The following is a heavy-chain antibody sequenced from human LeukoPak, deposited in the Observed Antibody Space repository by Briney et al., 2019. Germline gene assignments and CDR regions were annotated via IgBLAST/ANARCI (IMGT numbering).Heavy chain of an antibody. V-gene: IGHV4-4*02. D-gene: IGHD6-19*01. J-gene: IGHJ4*02. CDR3: ARGTAVAGTDY. CDR1: GGSISSNNW. CDR2: INHSGST. Sequence: PSETLSLTCVVSGGSISSNNWWSWVRQSPGKGLEWIGEINHSGSTNYNPSLKSRVTISVDTSKNQFSLKLSSVTAADTAVYYCARGTAVAGTDYWGQGTLVTVSS.